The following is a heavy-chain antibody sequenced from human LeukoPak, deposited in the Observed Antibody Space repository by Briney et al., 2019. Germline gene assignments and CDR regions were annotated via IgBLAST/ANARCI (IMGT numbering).Heavy chain of an antibody. CDR1: GGSFSGYY. Sequence: PSETLSLTCAVYGGSFSGYYWSWIRQPPGKGLEWIGEINHSGSTNYNPSLKSRVTISVDTSKNQFSLKLSSVTAADTAVYYCARGGTYYDILTGYYDYWGRGTLVTVSS. CDR3: ARGGTYYDILTGYYDY. J-gene: IGHJ4*02. CDR2: INHSGST. V-gene: IGHV4-34*01. D-gene: IGHD3-9*01.